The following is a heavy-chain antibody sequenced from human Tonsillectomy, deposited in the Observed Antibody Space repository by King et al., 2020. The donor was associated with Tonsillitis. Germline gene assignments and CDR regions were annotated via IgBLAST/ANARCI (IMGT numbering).Heavy chain of an antibody. J-gene: IGHJ1*01. D-gene: IGHD3-16*01. Sequence: VQLVESGGGLVQPGGSLRLSCAASGFTFSSYAMSWVRQAPGKGLEWVSAISGSGGSTYYADSVKGRFTISRDNSKNTLYLQMNSLRAEDTAVYYCAKGERGVTVSYGYFQHWGQGTLVTVSS. CDR1: GFTFSSYA. CDR3: AKGERGVTVSYGYFQH. V-gene: IGHV3-23*04. CDR2: ISGSGGST.